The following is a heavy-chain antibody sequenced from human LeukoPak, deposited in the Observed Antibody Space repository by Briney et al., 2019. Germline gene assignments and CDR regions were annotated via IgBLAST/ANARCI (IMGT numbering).Heavy chain of an antibody. D-gene: IGHD3-22*01. J-gene: IGHJ3*02. CDR2: IIPIFGTA. V-gene: IGHV1-69*06. Sequence: GASVKVSCKASGGTFNSYAISWVRQAPGQGREWMGGIIPIFGTANYAQKFQGRVTITADKSTSTAYMELSSLRSEDTAVYYCARSGDSSGYNDAFDIWGQGTLVTVSS. CDR1: GGTFNSYA. CDR3: ARSGDSSGYNDAFDI.